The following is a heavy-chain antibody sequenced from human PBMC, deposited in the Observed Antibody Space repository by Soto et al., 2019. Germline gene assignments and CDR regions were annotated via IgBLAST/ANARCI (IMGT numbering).Heavy chain of an antibody. CDR2: ISDRGATT. V-gene: IGHV3-23*01. CDR1: GFTISSNA. D-gene: IGHD1-1*01. Sequence: GGSLRLSCAASGFTISSNAMYWVRQAPGRGLEWVSAISDRGATTHYADSVKGRFTISRDTSKNTLYLQLNTLRADDTAVYYCAKDKPGTTSFDYWGQGTLVTISS. J-gene: IGHJ4*02. CDR3: AKDKPGTTSFDY.